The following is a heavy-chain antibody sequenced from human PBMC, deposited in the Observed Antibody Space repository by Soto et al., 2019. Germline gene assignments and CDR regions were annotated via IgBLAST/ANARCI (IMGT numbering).Heavy chain of an antibody. D-gene: IGHD6-25*01. CDR2: IYWDDDK. J-gene: IGHJ4*02. Sequence: IALKDADPTLVKPTQTLTLTCTFSGFSLSTSGVVVGWIRQPPGKALEWLALIYWDDDKRYSPSLKSRLTITKDTSKNQVFLTMTNMDPVDTATYYCVHSIRSRAADWGQGTLVTVSS. V-gene: IGHV2-5*02. CDR1: GFSLSTSGVV. CDR3: VHSIRSRAAD.